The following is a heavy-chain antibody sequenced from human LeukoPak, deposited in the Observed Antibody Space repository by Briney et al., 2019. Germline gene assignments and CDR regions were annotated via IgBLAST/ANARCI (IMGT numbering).Heavy chain of an antibody. V-gene: IGHV3-23*01. CDR2: ISGSGGST. Sequence: PGGSLRPSCAASGFTFSSYAMSWVRQAPGKGLEWVSAISGSGGSTYYADSVKGRFTISRDNSKNTLYLQMNSLRAEDTAVYYCAKDPIRHDSSGYYPSRWGQGTLVTVSS. J-gene: IGHJ4*02. D-gene: IGHD3-22*01. CDR3: AKDPIRHDSSGYYPSR. CDR1: GFTFSSYA.